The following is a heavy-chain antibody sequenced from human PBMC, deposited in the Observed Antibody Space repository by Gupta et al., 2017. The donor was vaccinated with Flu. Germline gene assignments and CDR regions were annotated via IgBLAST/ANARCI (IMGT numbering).Heavy chain of an antibody. D-gene: IGHD3-3*01. CDR1: GGSISSYY. CDR3: ARDGLRFLGDMDV. Sequence: QVQLQESGPGLVKPSETLSLTCTVPGGSISSYYWSWIRPPPGKGLEWIGYIYYSGSTNYNPSLKSRVTISVDTSKNQFSLKLSSVTAADTAVYYCARDGLRFLGDMDVWGKGTTVTVSS. CDR2: IYYSGST. V-gene: IGHV4-59*01. J-gene: IGHJ6*03.